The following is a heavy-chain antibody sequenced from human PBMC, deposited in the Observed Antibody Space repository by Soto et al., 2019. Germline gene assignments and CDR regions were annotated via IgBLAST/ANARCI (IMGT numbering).Heavy chain of an antibody. CDR3: ASPYCGGDCYFLRPDAFDI. D-gene: IGHD2-21*02. J-gene: IGHJ3*02. Sequence: GASVKVSCKASGGTFSSYAISWVRQAPGQGLEWMGGIIPIFGTANYAQKFQGRVTITADESTSTAYMELSSLRSEDTAVYYCASPYCGGDCYFLRPDAFDIWDQGTMVTVSS. V-gene: IGHV1-69*13. CDR1: GGTFSSYA. CDR2: IIPIFGTA.